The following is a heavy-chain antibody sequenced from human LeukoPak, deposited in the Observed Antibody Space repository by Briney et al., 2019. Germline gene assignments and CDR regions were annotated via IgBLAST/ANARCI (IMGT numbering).Heavy chain of an antibody. Sequence: ALVKVSCKASGYTFTSYAISWVRQAPGQGLECMGWISACNGNTYYAQNFQGRVTMTADTSTSTAYMELRSLRSDDTAVYYCARVSYNWFDPWGQGTLLTVS. V-gene: IGHV1-18*01. D-gene: IGHD6-6*01. CDR1: GYTFTSYA. CDR3: ARVSYNWFDP. CDR2: ISACNGNT. J-gene: IGHJ5*02.